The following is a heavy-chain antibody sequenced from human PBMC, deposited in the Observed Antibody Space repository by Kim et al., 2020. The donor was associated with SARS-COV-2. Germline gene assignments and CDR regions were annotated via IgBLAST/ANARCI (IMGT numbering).Heavy chain of an antibody. CDR3: TTDLGRLNAVLMVYAIWRDYGMDV. D-gene: IGHD2-8*01. CDR1: GFTFSNAW. J-gene: IGHJ6*02. CDR2: IKSKTDGGTT. Sequence: GGSLRLSCAASGFTFSNAWMSWVRQAPGKGLEWVGRIKSKTDGGTTDYAAPVKGRFTISRDDSKNTLYLQMNSLKTEDTAVYYCTTDLGRLNAVLMVYAIWRDYGMDVWGQGTTVTVSS. V-gene: IGHV3-15*01.